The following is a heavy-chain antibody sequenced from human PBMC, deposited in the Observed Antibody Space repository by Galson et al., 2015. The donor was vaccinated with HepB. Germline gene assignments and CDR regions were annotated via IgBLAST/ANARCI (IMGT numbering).Heavy chain of an antibody. D-gene: IGHD1-14*01. CDR2: IYYSGIT. J-gene: IGHJ6*02. CDR1: DGSISNHY. Sequence: ETLSLTCTISDGSISNHYWTWIRQPPGKGLELIGYIYYSGITNYNPSLKSRGTISLDTSKNQVYLKLRSVTAADTALYFCARRTPRGMDVWGQGTPVTVSS. V-gene: IGHV4-59*03. CDR3: ARRTPRGMDV.